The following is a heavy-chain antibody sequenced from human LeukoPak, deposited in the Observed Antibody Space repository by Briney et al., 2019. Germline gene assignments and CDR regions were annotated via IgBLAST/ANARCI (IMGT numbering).Heavy chain of an antibody. CDR3: ASSAAGDLYFDY. CDR2: IYSGGST. V-gene: IGHV3-66*01. Sequence: PGGSLRLSCAASGFTVSSNYMSWVRQAPGKGLEWVSVIYSGGSTYYADSVKGRFTISRDNSKNTLYLQMNSLRAKDTAVYYCASSAAGDLYFDYWGQGTLVTVSS. J-gene: IGHJ4*02. CDR1: GFTVSSNY. D-gene: IGHD6-13*01.